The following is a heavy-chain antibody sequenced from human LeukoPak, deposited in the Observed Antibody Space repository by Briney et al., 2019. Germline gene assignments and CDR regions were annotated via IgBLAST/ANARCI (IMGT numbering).Heavy chain of an antibody. D-gene: IGHD6-13*01. Sequence: SETLSLTCTVSDGSISNFYWSWIRQPPGKGLEWIGYIFYTGSTNYNPSLKSRVTISVDTSTKHFSLKLSSVTAADTAVYYCARVRRGSSSWFFDYWGQGTLVTVSS. J-gene: IGHJ4*02. CDR2: IFYTGST. V-gene: IGHV4-59*01. CDR3: ARVRRGSSSWFFDY. CDR1: DGSISNFY.